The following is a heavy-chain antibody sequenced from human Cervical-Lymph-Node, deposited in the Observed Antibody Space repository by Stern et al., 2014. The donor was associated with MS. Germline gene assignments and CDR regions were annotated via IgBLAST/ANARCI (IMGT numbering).Heavy chain of an antibody. CDR1: GLNFSSYG. Sequence: VHLVESGGGVVQPGRSLRLSCEASGLNFSSYGMHWVRQAPGKEPEWVAGISKDGSKKHYAGSVKGRFTISRDNSKNTLFLQMNSLRREGTAVYYCAKAWGHWGQGTLVIVSS. V-gene: IGHV3-30*18. CDR2: ISKDGSKK. CDR3: AKAWGH. D-gene: IGHD7-27*01. J-gene: IGHJ4*02.